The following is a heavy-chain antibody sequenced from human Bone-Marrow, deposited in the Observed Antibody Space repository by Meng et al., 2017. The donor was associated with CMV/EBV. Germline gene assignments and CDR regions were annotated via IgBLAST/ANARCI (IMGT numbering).Heavy chain of an antibody. J-gene: IGHJ4*02. D-gene: IGHD2-8*01. V-gene: IGHV3-7*01. CDR1: GFTFSSYW. Sequence: GESLKISCAASGFTFSSYWMSWVRQAPGKGLEWVANIKQDGSEKYYVDSVKGRFTISRDNAKNSLYLQMNSLRAEDTAVYYCARDRMVYAYYFDYWGQGTLVTVSS. CDR3: ARDRMVYAYYFDY. CDR2: IKQDGSEK.